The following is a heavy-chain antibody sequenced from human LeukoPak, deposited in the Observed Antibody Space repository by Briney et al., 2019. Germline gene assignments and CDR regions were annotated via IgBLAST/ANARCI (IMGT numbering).Heavy chain of an antibody. CDR1: GFTFSSYS. CDR2: ISSSSSYI. CDR3: ARDGLYYYDTLDAFDI. V-gene: IGHV3-21*01. Sequence: GGSLRLSCAASGFTFSSYSMNWVRQAPGKGLEWVSSISSSSSYIYYADSVKGRFTISRDNAKNSLYLQMNSLRAEDTAVYYCARDGLYYYDTLDAFDIWGQGTMVTVSS. D-gene: IGHD3-22*01. J-gene: IGHJ3*02.